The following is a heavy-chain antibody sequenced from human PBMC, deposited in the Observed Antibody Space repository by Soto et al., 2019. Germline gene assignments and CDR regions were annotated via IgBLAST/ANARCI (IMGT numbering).Heavy chain of an antibody. Sequence: ASVKVSCKASGGTFSSYAISWVRQAPGQGLEWMGGIIPIFGTANYAQKFQGRVTITADESTSTAYMELSSLRSEDTAVYYCARDDVDTAMPYGMDVWGQGTTVTVSS. V-gene: IGHV1-69*13. CDR3: ARDDVDTAMPYGMDV. CDR1: GGTFSSYA. CDR2: IIPIFGTA. J-gene: IGHJ6*02. D-gene: IGHD5-18*01.